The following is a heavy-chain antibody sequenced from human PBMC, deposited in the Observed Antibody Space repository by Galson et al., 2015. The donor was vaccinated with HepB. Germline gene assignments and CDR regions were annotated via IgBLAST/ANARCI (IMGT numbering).Heavy chain of an antibody. CDR1: GYTLTELS. J-gene: IGHJ1*01. CDR3: GTSYYYDSSGYYYYFQH. V-gene: IGHV1-24*01. D-gene: IGHD3-22*01. Sequence: SVKVSCKVSGYTLTELSMHWVRQAPGKGLEWMGGFDPEDGETIYAQKFQGRVTMTEDTSTDTAYMELSSLRSEDTAVYYCGTSYYYDSSGYYYYFQHWGQGTLVTVSS. CDR2: FDPEDGET.